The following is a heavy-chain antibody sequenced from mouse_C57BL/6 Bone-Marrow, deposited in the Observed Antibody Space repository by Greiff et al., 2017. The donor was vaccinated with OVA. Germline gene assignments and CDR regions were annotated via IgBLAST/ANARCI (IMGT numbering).Heavy chain of an antibody. CDR3: ARGYYSNAKDY. J-gene: IGHJ4*01. V-gene: IGHV1-61*01. CDR1: GYTFTSYW. D-gene: IGHD2-5*01. CDR2: IYPSDSET. Sequence: QVQLQQPGAELVRPGSSVKLSCKASGYTFTSYWMEWVKQRPGQGLEWIGNIYPSDSETHYNQKFKDKATLTVDKSSSTAYMQLSSLTSEDSAVYYCARGYYSNAKDYWGQGTSVTVSS.